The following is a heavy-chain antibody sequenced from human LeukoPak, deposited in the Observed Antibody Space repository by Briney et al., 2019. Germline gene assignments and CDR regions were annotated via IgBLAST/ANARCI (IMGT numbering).Heavy chain of an antibody. J-gene: IGHJ5*02. CDR1: GYTFTGYY. CDR2: INPNSGGT. CDR3: ARADIVVVPAAQAGDWFDP. V-gene: IGHV1-2*02. Sequence: GASVKVSCKASGYTFTGYYMHWVRQAPGQGLEWMGWINPNSGGTNYAQKFQGRVTMTRDTSISTAYMELSRLRSDDTAVYYCARADIVVVPAAQAGDWFDPWGQGTLVTVSS. D-gene: IGHD2-2*01.